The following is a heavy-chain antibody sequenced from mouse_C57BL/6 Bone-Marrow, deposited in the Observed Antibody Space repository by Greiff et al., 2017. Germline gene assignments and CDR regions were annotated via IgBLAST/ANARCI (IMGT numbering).Heavy chain of an antibody. V-gene: IGHV1-26*01. CDR3: ARGNLRLDAMDY. D-gene: IGHD5-1*01. CDR1: GYTFTDYY. J-gene: IGHJ4*01. CDR2: INPNNGGT. Sequence: EVQLQQSGPELVKPGASVKISCKASGYTFTDYYMNWVKQSHGKSLEWIGDINPNNGGTSYNQKFKGKATLTVDKSSSTAYMELRSLTSEDSAVYYCARGNLRLDAMDYWGQGTSVTVSS.